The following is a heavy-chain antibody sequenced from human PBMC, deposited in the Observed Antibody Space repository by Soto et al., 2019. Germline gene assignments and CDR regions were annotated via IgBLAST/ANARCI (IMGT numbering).Heavy chain of an antibody. D-gene: IGHD5-18*01. CDR1: GASNNSDKNY. CDR2: IESGGTT. Sequence: SETLSLTCTVSGASNNSDKNYWTWIRQPPGKCLEWLGYIESGGTTYYKPSLQSRVAISIDTSENQFSLNLNSVTGADTAVYYCARGLRGYSYVLGEIYLGQGTLVTVS. J-gene: IGHJ4*02. CDR3: ARGLRGYSYVLGEIY. V-gene: IGHV4-30-4*01.